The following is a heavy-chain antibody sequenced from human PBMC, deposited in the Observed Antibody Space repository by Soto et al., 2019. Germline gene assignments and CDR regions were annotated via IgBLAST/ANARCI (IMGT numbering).Heavy chain of an antibody. D-gene: IGHD5-12*01. V-gene: IGHV3-30*18. Sequence: QVQLVESGGGVVQPGRSLRLSCAASGFTFSSYAMHWVRQAPGTGLEWVAVISSDGSSKHYADSVKGRFTISRDNSKNTLFLQMHSLTAEDTAVYYYAKTGESGYDWGWFDPWGQGTLVTVSS. CDR3: AKTGESGYDWGWFDP. J-gene: IGHJ5*02. CDR1: GFTFSSYA. CDR2: ISSDGSSK.